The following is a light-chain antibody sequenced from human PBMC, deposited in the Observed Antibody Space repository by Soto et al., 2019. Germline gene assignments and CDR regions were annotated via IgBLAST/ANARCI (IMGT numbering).Light chain of an antibody. CDR2: VAS. J-gene: IGKJ4*01. CDR3: QQSSSTPQT. V-gene: IGKV1-39*01. Sequence: DIPMIQSPSSLSASVGDRVTITCRASQSIGNYLSWYQQKPGKAPKLLINVASTLQSGVPSRFSGSGSGTDFTLAISSLQPEDFATYYCQQSSSTPQTFGGGTKVDIK. CDR1: QSIGNY.